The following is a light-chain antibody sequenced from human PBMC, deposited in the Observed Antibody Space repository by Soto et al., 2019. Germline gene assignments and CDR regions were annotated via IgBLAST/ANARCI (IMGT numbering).Light chain of an antibody. J-gene: IGKJ1*01. V-gene: IGKV2-30*01. Sequence: DVVMTQSPLSLPVTLGQPASISCRSSQSLVFSDGNVYLNWFHQRPGQSPRRLIYEVSTRDSGVXDXXSASGSGTDFTLKISRVEAEDVGVYYCMQGSQWPWTFGQGTKVEVK. CDR1: QSLVFSDGNVY. CDR3: MQGSQWPWT. CDR2: EVS.